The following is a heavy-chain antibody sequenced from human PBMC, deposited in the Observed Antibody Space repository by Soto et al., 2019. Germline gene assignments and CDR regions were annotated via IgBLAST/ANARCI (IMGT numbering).Heavy chain of an antibody. J-gene: IGHJ4*02. Sequence: GGSLRLSCAASGFTFSDHYMDWVRQAPGKGLEWVGRARNKVSSYTTAYAASVKGRLTISRDDSKNSLYLQMNSLKTEDTAVYFCARLMGTSFDFWGQGTLVTVSS. CDR1: GFTFSDHY. CDR3: ARLMGTSFDF. CDR2: ARNKVSSYTT. V-gene: IGHV3-72*01. D-gene: IGHD2-8*01.